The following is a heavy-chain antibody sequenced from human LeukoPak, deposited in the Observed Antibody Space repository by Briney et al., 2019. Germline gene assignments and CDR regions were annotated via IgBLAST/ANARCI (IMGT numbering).Heavy chain of an antibody. CDR3: ARDLLEIAADSYFDY. CDR2: ISTSSSYI. Sequence: GGSLRLSCATSGFIFSSYSMNWVRQAPGKGLEWVSSISTSSSYIYYADSVKGRFTISRDNAKNSLYLQMNSLRAEDTAVYYCARDLLEIAADSYFDYWGQGTLVTVSS. V-gene: IGHV3-21*06. CDR1: GFIFSSYS. D-gene: IGHD6-13*01. J-gene: IGHJ4*02.